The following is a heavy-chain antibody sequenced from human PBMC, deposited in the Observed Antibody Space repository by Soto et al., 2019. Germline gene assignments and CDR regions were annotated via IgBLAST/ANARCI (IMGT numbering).Heavy chain of an antibody. CDR1: GGSISTSDYY. J-gene: IGHJ2*01. V-gene: IGHV4-31*03. Sequence: QVQLQESGPGLVRPSQTLSLTCTVSGGSISTSDYYWSWIRQHPVRGLEWIGYVYFSGDTFYNPSLESRAVISVDTSENRFSLKLTSVTAADTAVYYCARDPRRTRGWHFDLWGRGTLVTVSS. CDR2: VYFSGDT. CDR3: ARDPRRTRGWHFDL. D-gene: IGHD3-10*01.